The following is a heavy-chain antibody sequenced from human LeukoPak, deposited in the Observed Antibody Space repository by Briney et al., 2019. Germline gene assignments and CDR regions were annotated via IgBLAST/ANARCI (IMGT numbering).Heavy chain of an antibody. CDR1: GFTFRDYY. J-gene: IGHJ4*02. CDR2: ITSSGDDI. V-gene: IGHV3-11*01. CDR3: ASDIVATSGDF. Sequence: GGSLRLSCAASGFTFRDYYMSWIRQAPGKGLEWVAYITSSGDDIYYADSVKGRFTISRDNAENALFLRMSSLRVEDTATYYCASDIVATSGDFWGQGTLVSVSS. D-gene: IGHD5-12*01.